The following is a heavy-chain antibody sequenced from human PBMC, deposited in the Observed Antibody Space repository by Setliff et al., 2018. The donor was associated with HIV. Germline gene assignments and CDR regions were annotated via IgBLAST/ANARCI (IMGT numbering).Heavy chain of an antibody. CDR3: ARTYYDFWSGSYSYKWFDP. Sequence: SETLSLTCTVSGGSISSHYWSWTRQPPGKGLEWIGYIYYSGFTNYNPSLKSRVTISIDTSKNQFSLKLSSVTAADTAFYYCARTYYDFWSGSYSYKWFDPWGQGTLVTVSS. CDR1: GGSISSHY. CDR2: IYYSGFT. V-gene: IGHV4-59*11. J-gene: IGHJ5*02. D-gene: IGHD3-3*01.